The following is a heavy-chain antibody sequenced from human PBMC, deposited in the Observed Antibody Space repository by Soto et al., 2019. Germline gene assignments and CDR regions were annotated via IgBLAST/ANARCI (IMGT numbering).Heavy chain of an antibody. CDR3: ARLYGSGSYYNDHDY. Sequence: QVQLQQWGAGLLKPSETLSLTCAVYGGSFSGYYWSWIRQPPGKGLEWIGEINHSGSTNYNPSLKRRGTISVDTSKNQFSLKLSSVTAADTAVYYCARLYGSGSYYNDHDYWGQGTLVTVSS. D-gene: IGHD3-10*01. V-gene: IGHV4-34*01. J-gene: IGHJ4*02. CDR2: INHSGST. CDR1: GGSFSGYY.